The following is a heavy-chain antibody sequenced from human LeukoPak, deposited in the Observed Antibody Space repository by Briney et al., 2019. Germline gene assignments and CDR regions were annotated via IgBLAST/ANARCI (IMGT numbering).Heavy chain of an antibody. CDR1: GFTVSSNY. CDR3: ANSNPHKRFGELSPDY. J-gene: IGHJ4*02. D-gene: IGHD3-10*01. V-gene: IGHV3-53*01. Sequence: PGGSLRLSCAASGFTVSSNYMSWVRQAPGKGLEWGSVFYSGGSTYYADSVKGRFTISRDNSKNTLYLQMNSLRAEDTAVYYCANSNPHKRFGELSPDYWGQGTLVTVSS. CDR2: FYSGGST.